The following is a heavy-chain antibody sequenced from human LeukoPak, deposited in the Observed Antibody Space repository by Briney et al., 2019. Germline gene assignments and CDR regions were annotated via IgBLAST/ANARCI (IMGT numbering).Heavy chain of an antibody. CDR3: AGGYSYGYDY. V-gene: IGHV1-2*02. D-gene: IGHD5-18*01. Sequence: GASVKVSCKTSGYSFIDYYIHWVRQAPGQGLEWMGWISSNSGGTNYAQKFQGRVTMTRDTSISTAYMELSRLRSDDTAVYYCAGGYSYGYDYWGQGTLVTVSS. J-gene: IGHJ4*02. CDR2: ISSNSGGT. CDR1: GYSFIDYY.